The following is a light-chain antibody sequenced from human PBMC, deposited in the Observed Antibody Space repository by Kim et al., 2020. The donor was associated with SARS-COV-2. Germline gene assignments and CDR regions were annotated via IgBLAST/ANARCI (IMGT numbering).Light chain of an antibody. J-gene: IGLJ1*01. CDR2: QDN. V-gene: IGLV3-1*01. CDR1: NLGDKY. Sequence: VSPGQTATITCFGENLGDKYACWYQQKPSQSPVLVIYQDNQRPSGIPARFSGSNSGNTATLTISGTQAMDEADYFCQAWDSSIAGVFGTGTKVTVL. CDR3: QAWDSSIAGV.